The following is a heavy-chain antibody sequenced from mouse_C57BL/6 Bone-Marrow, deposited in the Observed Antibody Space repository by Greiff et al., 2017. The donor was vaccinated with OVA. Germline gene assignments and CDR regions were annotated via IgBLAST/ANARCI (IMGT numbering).Heavy chain of an antibody. CDR1: GISITTGNYR. CDR2: IYYSGTI. Sequence: VQLKESGPGLVKPSQTVFLTCTVTGISITTGNYRWSWIRQFPGNKLEWIGYIYYSGTITYNPSLTSRTTITRDTPKNQFFLEMNSLTAEDTATYYCARVGSRSHWYFDVWGTGTTVTVSS. CDR3: ARVGSRSHWYFDV. D-gene: IGHD1-1*01. J-gene: IGHJ1*03. V-gene: IGHV3-5*01.